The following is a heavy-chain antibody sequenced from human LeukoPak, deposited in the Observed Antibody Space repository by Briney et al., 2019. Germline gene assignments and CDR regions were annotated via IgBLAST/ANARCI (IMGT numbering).Heavy chain of an antibody. V-gene: IGHV3-7*01. J-gene: IGHJ4*02. CDR3: ARGVYYFDY. Sequence: KPGGSLRLSCAASGFTFSSYWMTWVRQAPGKGLEWVANMNQDGSEKYYVDSVKGRFTISRDNAKDSLYLQMNSLRAEDTAVYYCARGVYYFDYWGQGTLVTVS. D-gene: IGHD1-26*01. CDR1: GFTFSSYW. CDR2: MNQDGSEK.